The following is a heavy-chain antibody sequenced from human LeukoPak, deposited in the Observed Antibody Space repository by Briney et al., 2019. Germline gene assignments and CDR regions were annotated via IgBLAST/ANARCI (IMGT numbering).Heavy chain of an antibody. CDR3: ARERYDCSSDMDV. V-gene: IGHV1-2*02. D-gene: IGHD2-2*01. CDR1: GYTFTGYY. J-gene: IGHJ6*03. CDR2: INPNSGGT. Sequence: ASVKVSCKASGYTFTGYYMHWVRQAPGQGLEWMGWINPNSGGTNYAQKFQGRVTMTRDTSISTAYMELSRLRSDDTAVYYCARERYDCSSDMDVWGKGTTVTVSS.